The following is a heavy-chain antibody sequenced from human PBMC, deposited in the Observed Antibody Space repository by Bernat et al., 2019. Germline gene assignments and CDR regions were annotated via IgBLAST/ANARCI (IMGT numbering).Heavy chain of an antibody. Sequence: EVQLVESGGGLVQPGGSLRLSCAASGFTFSSYAMSWVRQAPGKGLEWVSAISGSGGSTYYADSVKGRFTISRDNSKNTLYLQMNSLRAEDTAVYYCAKTGYCSGGSCWPEYSYYFDYCGQGTLVTVSS. D-gene: IGHD2-15*01. CDR1: GFTFSSYA. CDR3: AKTGYCSGGSCWPEYSYYFDY. V-gene: IGHV3-23*04. CDR2: ISGSGGST. J-gene: IGHJ4*02.